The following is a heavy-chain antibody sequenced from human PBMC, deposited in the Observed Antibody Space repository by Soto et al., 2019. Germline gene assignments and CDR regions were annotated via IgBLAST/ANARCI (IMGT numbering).Heavy chain of an antibody. Sequence: PGGTLRISCAASGFTFDDYAMHWVRQAPGKGLEWVSGISWNSGSIGYADSVKGRFTISRDNAKNSLYLQMNRLGVDDTALYYCARDPYFFYSSGSFHDVFAIWGQGTIVIGSS. D-gene: IGHD3-22*01. CDR3: ARDPYFFYSSGSFHDVFAI. CDR2: ISWNSGSI. CDR1: GFTFDDYA. V-gene: IGHV3-9*01. J-gene: IGHJ3*02.